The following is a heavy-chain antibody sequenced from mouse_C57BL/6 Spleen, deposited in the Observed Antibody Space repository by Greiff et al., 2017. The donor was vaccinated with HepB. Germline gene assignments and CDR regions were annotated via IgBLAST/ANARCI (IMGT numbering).Heavy chain of an antibody. Sequence: EVQLQQSGAELVRPGASVKLSCTASGFNIKDDYMHWVKQRPEQGLEWIGWIDPENGDTEYASKFQGKATITADTSSNTAYLQLSSLTSEDTAVYYCTTGVYYYGRSYGYFDYWGQGTTLTVSS. V-gene: IGHV14-4*01. J-gene: IGHJ2*01. CDR1: GFNIKDDY. CDR3: TTGVYYYGRSYGYFDY. D-gene: IGHD1-1*01. CDR2: IDPENGDT.